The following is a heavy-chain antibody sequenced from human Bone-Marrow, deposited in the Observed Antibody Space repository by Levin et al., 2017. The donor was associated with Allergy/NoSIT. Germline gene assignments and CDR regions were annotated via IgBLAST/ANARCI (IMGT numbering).Heavy chain of an antibody. D-gene: IGHD1-26*01. V-gene: IGHV1-18*01. CDR2: ISGYNGDT. J-gene: IGHJ6*01. Sequence: GASVKVSCKVSGYTFMSYGINWVRQAPGQGFEWMGRISGYNGDTNYAEKFQGRVTMTTDTSTKTAYMELKSLTFDDTAVYYCASLRVGRTLMDVWGQGTTVIVSS. CDR3: ASLRVGRTLMDV. CDR1: GYTFMSYG.